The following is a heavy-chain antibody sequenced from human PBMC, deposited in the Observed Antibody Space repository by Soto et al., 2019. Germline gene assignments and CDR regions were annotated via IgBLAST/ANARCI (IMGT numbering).Heavy chain of an antibody. CDR1: GTSISSYY. V-gene: IGHV4-59*12. J-gene: IGHJ4*02. CDR2: IHYSGTT. CDR3: ARYKSYAIDY. Sequence: PSETLSLTCTVSGTSISSYYWSWIRQPPGKGLEWIANIHYSGTTNYNPSLASRVTLYVDTSKNQFSLKMTSVTAADRAMYFCARYKSYAIDYWGRGTLVTVS. D-gene: IGHD2-8*01.